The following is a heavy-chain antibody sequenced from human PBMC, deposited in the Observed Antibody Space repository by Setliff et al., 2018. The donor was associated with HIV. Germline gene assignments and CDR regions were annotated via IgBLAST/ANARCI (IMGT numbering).Heavy chain of an antibody. V-gene: IGHV4-59*08. CDR1: GGSISSYY. Sequence: PSETLSLTCTVSGGSISSYYWSWIRQPPGKGLEWIGYIFYTGSTNYNPSLKSRVTISIDTSKNQFSLKPSSVTAADTAVYYCARQRGGRVTIFGVSGGWFDPWGQGTLVTVSS. J-gene: IGHJ5*02. CDR3: ARQRGGRVTIFGVSGGWFDP. CDR2: IFYTGST. D-gene: IGHD3-3*01.